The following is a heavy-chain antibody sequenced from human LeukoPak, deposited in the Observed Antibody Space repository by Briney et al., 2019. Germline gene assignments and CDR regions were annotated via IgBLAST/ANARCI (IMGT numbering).Heavy chain of an antibody. D-gene: IGHD4-17*01. CDR1: GGSFSGYY. V-gene: IGHV4-34*01. CDR3: ARGHTVTNFDY. Sequence: PSETLSLTCAVYGGSFSGYYWSWIRQPPGKGLEWIGEINHSGSTNYNPSLKSRVTISVDTSKNQFSLKLSSVTAADTAVYYCARGHTVTNFDYWGQGTLVTVSS. J-gene: IGHJ4*02. CDR2: INHSGST.